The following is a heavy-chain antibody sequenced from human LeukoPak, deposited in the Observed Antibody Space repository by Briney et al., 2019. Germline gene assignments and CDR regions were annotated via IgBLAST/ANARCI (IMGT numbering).Heavy chain of an antibody. CDR2: IYYSGST. J-gene: IGHJ6*03. CDR3: ASSGYYYYYMDV. V-gene: IGHV4-39*07. CDR1: GGSISSSSYY. Sequence: SETLSFTCTVSGGSISSSSYYWGWIRQPPGKGLEWIGSIYYSGSTNYNPSLKSRVTISVDTSKNQFSLKLSSVTAADTAVYYCASSGYYYYYMDVWGKGTTVTVSS.